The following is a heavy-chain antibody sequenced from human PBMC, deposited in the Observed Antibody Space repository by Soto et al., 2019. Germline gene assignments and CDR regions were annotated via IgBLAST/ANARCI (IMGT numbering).Heavy chain of an antibody. V-gene: IGHV3-23*01. CDR2: ISGSGGST. J-gene: IGHJ4*02. D-gene: IGHD2-15*01. CDR1: GFTFSSYA. CDR3: AKSCSGGSCYLGY. Sequence: GGSLRLSCAASGFTFSSYAMSWVRQAPGKGLEWVSAISGSGGSTCYADSVKGRFTISRDNSKNTLYLQMNSLRAEDTAVYYCAKSCSGGSCYLGYWGQGTLVTVSS.